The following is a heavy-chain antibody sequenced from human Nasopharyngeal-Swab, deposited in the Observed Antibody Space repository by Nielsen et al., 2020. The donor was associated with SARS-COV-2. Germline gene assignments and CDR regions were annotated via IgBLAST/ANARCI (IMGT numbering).Heavy chain of an antibody. Sequence: SGPTLVTPTQTLTLTCTFSGFSLSTSGVGVGWIRQPPGKALEWLALIYWDDDKRYSPSLKSRLTITKDTSKNQVVLTMTNMDPVDTATYYCARRPNAYCSGGSCYNWFDPWGQGTLVTVSS. CDR1: GFSLSTSGVG. D-gene: IGHD2-15*01. J-gene: IGHJ5*02. CDR2: IYWDDDK. V-gene: IGHV2-5*02. CDR3: ARRPNAYCSGGSCYNWFDP.